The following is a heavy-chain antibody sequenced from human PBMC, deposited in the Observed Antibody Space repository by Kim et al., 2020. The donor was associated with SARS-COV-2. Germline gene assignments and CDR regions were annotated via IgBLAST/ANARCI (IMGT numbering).Heavy chain of an antibody. J-gene: IGHJ4*02. CDR1: GYTFTSYA. D-gene: IGHD3-10*01. CDR3: ARDYRHVLLWFGELLY. CDR2: INAGNGNT. V-gene: IGHV1-3*01. Sequence: ASVKVSCKASGYTFTSYAIHWVRQAPGQRLEWMGWINAGNGNTKYSQKFQGRVTITRDTSASTAYMELSSLRSEDTAVYYCARDYRHVLLWFGELLYWGQGTLVTVSS.